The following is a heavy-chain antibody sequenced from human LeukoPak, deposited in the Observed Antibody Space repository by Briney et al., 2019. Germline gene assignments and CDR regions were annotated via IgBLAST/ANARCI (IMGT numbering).Heavy chain of an antibody. V-gene: IGHV3-21*01. CDR2: ISSRSSYI. J-gene: IGHJ6*03. Sequence: PGGSLRLSCAASGFTFSSFWMTWVRQAPGKGLERVSSISSRSSYIFYADSVKGRFTISRDNAKNSLYLQMNSLGAEDTAVYYCARDAQWLVPEGYYYYMDVWGKGTTVTVSS. CDR1: GFTFSSFW. D-gene: IGHD6-19*01. CDR3: ARDAQWLVPEGYYYYMDV.